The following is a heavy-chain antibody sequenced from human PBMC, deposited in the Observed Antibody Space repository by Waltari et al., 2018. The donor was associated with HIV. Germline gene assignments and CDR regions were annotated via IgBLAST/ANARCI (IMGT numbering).Heavy chain of an antibody. CDR2: IAASYPNT. Sequence: EAQLLESGGGLVQPGGSLRVSCVGFGFTFGNYAMIWVRQGPGKGLEWVSAIAASYPNTYYSDSVRGRFTVSKDNSENSLHLQMNSLRAEDTALYYCARIYVSGAFDIWGQGTVVTVSS. CDR3: ARIYVSGAFDI. V-gene: IGHV3-23*01. J-gene: IGHJ3*02. D-gene: IGHD3-10*01. CDR1: GFTFGNYA.